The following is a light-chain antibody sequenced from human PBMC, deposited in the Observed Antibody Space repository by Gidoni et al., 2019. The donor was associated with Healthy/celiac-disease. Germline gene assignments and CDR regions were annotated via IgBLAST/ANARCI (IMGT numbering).Light chain of an antibody. CDR2: AAS. V-gene: IGKV1-39*01. J-gene: IGKJ3*01. CDR1: QSISSY. CDR3: QQCYSTLGT. Sequence: EIQMTQSPSSLSASVGDRVTITCRASQSISSYLNWYQQKPGKAPKLLIYAASSLQSGVPSRFSGSGSGTDFTLTISSLQPEDFATYYCQQCYSTLGTFGPGTKVDIK.